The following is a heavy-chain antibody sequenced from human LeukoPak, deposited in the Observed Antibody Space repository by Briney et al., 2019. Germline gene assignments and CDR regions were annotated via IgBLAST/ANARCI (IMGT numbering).Heavy chain of an antibody. J-gene: IGHJ4*02. V-gene: IGHV3-23*01. CDR3: ARGFLGGTDQYFDS. D-gene: IGHD6-19*01. CDR2: IGGGGPTT. Sequence: PGGSLRLSCAASGFTFSTYAMNWVRQAPAKGLGWVSTIGGGGPTTDYADSVKDRFTISRDNSKNTLYLQMNSLRAEDTAVYFCARGFLGGTDQYFDSWGQGTLVTVSS. CDR1: GFTFSTYA.